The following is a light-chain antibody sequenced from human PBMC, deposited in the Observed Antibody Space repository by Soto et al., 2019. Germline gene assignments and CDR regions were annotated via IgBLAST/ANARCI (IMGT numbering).Light chain of an antibody. J-gene: IGLJ1*01. Sequence: QSVLTQPRSVSGSPGQSVTISCTGTSSKVGGDNYVSWYQQHPGKAPKLMIYDVSNRPSGGPDRFSGSQSGNPASLTISGLQAEDEADYYCCSYAGSYTYVFGTGTKLTVL. CDR1: SSKVGGDNY. V-gene: IGLV2-11*01. CDR3: CSYAGSYTYV. CDR2: DVS.